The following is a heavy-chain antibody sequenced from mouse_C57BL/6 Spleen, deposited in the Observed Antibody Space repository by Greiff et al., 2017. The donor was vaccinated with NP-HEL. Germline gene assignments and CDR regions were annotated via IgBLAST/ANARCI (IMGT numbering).Heavy chain of an antibody. J-gene: IGHJ4*01. CDR2: IYPRSGNT. CDR3: ARSEDYEGGSYAMDY. Sequence: QVQLKQSGAELARPGASVKLSCKASGYTFTSYGISWVKQRTGQGLEWIGEIYPRSGNTYYNEKFKGKATLTADKSSSTAYMELRSLTSEDSAVYFCARSEDYEGGSYAMDYWGQGTSVTVSS. V-gene: IGHV1-81*01. D-gene: IGHD2-4*01. CDR1: GYTFTSYG.